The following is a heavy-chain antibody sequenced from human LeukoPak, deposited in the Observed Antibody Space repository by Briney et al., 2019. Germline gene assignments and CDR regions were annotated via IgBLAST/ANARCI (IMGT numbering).Heavy chain of an antibody. CDR1: GYSFISYW. CDR2: IYPGDSDT. J-gene: IGHJ4*02. CDR3: ARHPYCGGDCSSNLDY. V-gene: IGHV5-51*01. D-gene: IGHD2-21*01. Sequence: GESLKISCKGSGYSFISYWIGWVRQMPGKGLEWMGIIYPGDSDTRYSPSFQGQVTISADKSISTAYLQWSSLKASDTAIYYCARHPYCGGDCSSNLDYWGQGTLVTVSS.